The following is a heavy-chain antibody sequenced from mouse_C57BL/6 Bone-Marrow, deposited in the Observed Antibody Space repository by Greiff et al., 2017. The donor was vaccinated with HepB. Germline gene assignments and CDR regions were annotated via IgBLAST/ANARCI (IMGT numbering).Heavy chain of an antibody. J-gene: IGHJ1*03. CDR1: GYTFTEYT. CDR3: ARHEDPSTVVATGGYFDV. V-gene: IGHV1-62-2*01. Sequence: VQLQQSGAELVKPGASVKLSCKASGYTFTEYTIHWVKQRSGQGLEWIGWFYPGSGSIKYNEKFKDKATLTADKSSSTVYMALSRLTSEDSAVYFCARHEDPSTVVATGGYFDVWGTGTTVTVSS. D-gene: IGHD1-1*01. CDR2: FYPGSGSI.